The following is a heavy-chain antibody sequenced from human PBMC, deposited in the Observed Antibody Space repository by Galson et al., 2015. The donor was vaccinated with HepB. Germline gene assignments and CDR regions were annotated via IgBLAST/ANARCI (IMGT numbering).Heavy chain of an antibody. D-gene: IGHD2-15*01. CDR3: AREDIVVVVAATGGEIDY. CDR1: GFTFSSYA. J-gene: IGHJ4*02. Sequence: SLRLSCAASGFTFSSYAMHWVRQAPDKGLEWVAVISSDGTIKYDADSVKGRFTISRDNSKNTLYLQMNSLRAEDTAVYYCAREDIVVVVAATGGEIDYWGQGTLVTVSS. CDR2: ISSDGTIK. V-gene: IGHV3-30-3*01.